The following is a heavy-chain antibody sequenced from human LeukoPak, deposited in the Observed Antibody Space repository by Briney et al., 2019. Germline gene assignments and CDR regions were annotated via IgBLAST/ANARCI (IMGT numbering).Heavy chain of an antibody. CDR3: ARLTQGWVCSSTGCSSDV. J-gene: IGHJ6*02. Sequence: PSETLSLTCTVSGASISGSNYYWSWIRQPPGKGLEWIGYIYQSGYTYYNPSLNSRLAISVDTSKNQFSLKLTSVTVADTAVYYCARLTQGWVCSSTGCSSDVWGQGTTVTVSS. V-gene: IGHV4-30-4*01. CDR1: GASISGSNYY. CDR2: IYQSGYT. D-gene: IGHD2-2*01.